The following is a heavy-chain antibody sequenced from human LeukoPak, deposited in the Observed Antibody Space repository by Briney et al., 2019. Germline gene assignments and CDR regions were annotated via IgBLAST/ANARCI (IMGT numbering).Heavy chain of an antibody. CDR1: GFTFSSHA. J-gene: IGHJ4*02. V-gene: IGHV3-23*01. D-gene: IGHD6-6*01. Sequence: GGSLRLSCAASGFTFSSHAMSWVRQAPGKGLEWVSAISGSGGSTYYADSVKGRFTISRDNSKNTLYLQMNSLRAEDTAVYYCVKGLDYSSSQMDSWGQGTLVTVSS. CDR3: VKGLDYSSSQMDS. CDR2: ISGSGGST.